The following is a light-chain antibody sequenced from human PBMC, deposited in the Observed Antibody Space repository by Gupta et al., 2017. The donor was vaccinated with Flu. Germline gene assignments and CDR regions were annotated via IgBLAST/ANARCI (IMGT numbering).Light chain of an antibody. CDR1: SSDVGAYDY. J-gene: IGLJ3*02. CDR3: NSYTTINTLV. V-gene: IGLV2-14*01. CDR2: EVS. Sequence: QSALPPPASVSGSPARSITIACTGTSSDVGAYDYVSWYQQHPGKAPKLMIYEVSNRPSGISNRFSGSKSGNTASLTISGLQAEDEADYYCNSYTTINTLVFGGGTKLTVL.